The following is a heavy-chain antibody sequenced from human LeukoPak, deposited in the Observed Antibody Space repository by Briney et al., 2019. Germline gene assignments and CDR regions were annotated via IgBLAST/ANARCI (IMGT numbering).Heavy chain of an antibody. J-gene: IGHJ4*02. CDR1: GFTFSNSA. Sequence: GGSLRLSCAASGFTFSNSAMNWARQAPGKGLEWLSYISSINTIYYADSVKGRFTISRDNAKNSLYLQMNSLRAEDTAVYYCARARGSGPTYFDYWGQGTLVTVSS. V-gene: IGHV3-48*01. CDR2: ISSINTI. D-gene: IGHD3-10*01. CDR3: ARARGSGPTYFDY.